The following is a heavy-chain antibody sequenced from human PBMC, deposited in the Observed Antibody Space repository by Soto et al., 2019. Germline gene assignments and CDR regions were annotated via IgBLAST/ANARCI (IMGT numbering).Heavy chain of an antibody. CDR1: GYTFTSYG. D-gene: IGHD3-22*01. CDR2: ISAYNGNT. V-gene: IGHV1-18*01. J-gene: IGHJ4*02. CDR3: ARYRYYYDSSGSRDFDY. Sequence: GASVKVSCKASGYTFTSYGISWVRQAPGQGLEWMGWISAYNGNTNYAQKLQGRVTMTTDTSTSTAYMELRSLRSDDTAVYYCARYRYYYDSSGSRDFDYWGEGTLVTLSS.